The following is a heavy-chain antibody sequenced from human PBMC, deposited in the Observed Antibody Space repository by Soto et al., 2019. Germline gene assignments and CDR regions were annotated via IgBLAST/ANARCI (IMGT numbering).Heavy chain of an antibody. CDR1: GGTFSSYA. CDR2: IIPIFGTA. Sequence: QVQLVQSGAEVKKPGSSVKVSCKASGGTFSSYAISWVRQAPGQGLEWMGGIIPIFGTANYAQKFQGRVTITADESTSTAYMELSSLRSEDTAVYYCARYRIAARRGPYYGMDVWGQGTTVTVSS. CDR3: ARYRIAARRGPYYGMDV. V-gene: IGHV1-69*01. J-gene: IGHJ6*02. D-gene: IGHD6-6*01.